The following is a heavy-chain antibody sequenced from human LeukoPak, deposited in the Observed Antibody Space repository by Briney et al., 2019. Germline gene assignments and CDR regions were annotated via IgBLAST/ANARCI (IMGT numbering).Heavy chain of an antibody. J-gene: IGHJ4*02. Sequence: ASVKVSCKASGYTFTSYGISWVRQAPGQGLEWMGWISAYNGNTNYARKLQGRVTMTTDTSTSTAYMELRSLRSDDTAVYYCARDSPLITGTTSRLFDYWGQGTLVTVSS. CDR2: ISAYNGNT. CDR3: ARDSPLITGTTSRLFDY. V-gene: IGHV1-18*01. D-gene: IGHD1-7*01. CDR1: GYTFTSYG.